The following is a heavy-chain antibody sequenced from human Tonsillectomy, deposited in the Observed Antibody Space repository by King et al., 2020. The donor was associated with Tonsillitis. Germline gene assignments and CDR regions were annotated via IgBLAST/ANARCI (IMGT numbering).Heavy chain of an antibody. Sequence: VQLVESGGGLVTPGGSLRLSCAASGFTFSSYSMNWVRQAPGKGLEWVSSISSSSSYIYYADSVKGRFTISRDNAKNSLYLQMNSLRAEDTAVYYCARALQVVHDAFDIWGQGTMVTVSS. J-gene: IGHJ3*02. V-gene: IGHV3-21*01. D-gene: IGHD3-22*01. CDR2: ISSSSSYI. CDR3: ARALQVVHDAFDI. CDR1: GFTFSSYS.